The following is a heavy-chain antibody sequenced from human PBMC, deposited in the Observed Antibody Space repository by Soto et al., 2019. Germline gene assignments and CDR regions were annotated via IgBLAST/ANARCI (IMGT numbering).Heavy chain of an antibody. CDR1: GFTVSSNY. J-gene: IGHJ6*02. CDR3: ARDRIPTGMDV. CDR2: IYSGGST. V-gene: IGHV3-66*01. Sequence: EVQLVESGGGLVQPGGSLRLSCAASGFTVSSNYMSWVRQAPGKGLEWVSVIYSGGSTYYADSVKGRFTISRDNSKITLYLQMNSLRAEDTAVYYCARDRIPTGMDVWGQGITVTVSS.